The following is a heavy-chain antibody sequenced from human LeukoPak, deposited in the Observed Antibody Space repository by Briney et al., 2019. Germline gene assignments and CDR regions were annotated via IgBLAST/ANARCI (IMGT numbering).Heavy chain of an antibody. V-gene: IGHV4-34*01. CDR2: INHSGGT. CDR3: ARGRHILTGYYLTKEFDY. CDR1: GGSFSGYY. D-gene: IGHD3-9*01. J-gene: IGHJ4*02. Sequence: SETLSLTCAVYGGSFSGYYWSWIRQPPGKGLEWIGEINHSGGTNYNPSLKSRVTISVDTSKNQFSLKLSSVTAADTAVYYCARGRHILTGYYLTKEFDYWGQGTLVTVSS.